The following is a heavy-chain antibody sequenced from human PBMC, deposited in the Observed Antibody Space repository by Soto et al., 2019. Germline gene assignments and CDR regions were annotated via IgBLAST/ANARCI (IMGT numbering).Heavy chain of an antibody. V-gene: IGHV4-31*03. CDR2: IYYSGST. D-gene: IGHD3-22*01. CDR1: GGSISSGGYY. Sequence: PSETLSLTCTVSGGSISSGGYYWGWIRQHPGKGLEWIGYIYYSGSTYYNPSLKSRVTISVDTSKNQFSLKLSSVTAADTAVYYCARVESGYYYPAYWGQGTLVTVSS. CDR3: ARVESGYYYPAY. J-gene: IGHJ4*02.